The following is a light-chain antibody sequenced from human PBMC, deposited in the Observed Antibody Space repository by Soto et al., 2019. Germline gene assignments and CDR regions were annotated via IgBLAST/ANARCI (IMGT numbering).Light chain of an antibody. CDR3: QHYNSYSEA. CDR2: DSS. Sequence: EIVLTQSPGILSLSPGERASLSCRASQTVSSNLAWYQHKPGQAPRLLIYDSSNRATGIPARFSGSGSGTEFTLTISSLQSDDFATYYCQHYNSYSEAFGQGTKVDI. CDR1: QTVSSN. V-gene: IGKV3D-15*01. J-gene: IGKJ1*01.